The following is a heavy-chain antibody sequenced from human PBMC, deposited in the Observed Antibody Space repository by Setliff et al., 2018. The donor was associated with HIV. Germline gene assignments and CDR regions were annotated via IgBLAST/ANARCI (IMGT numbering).Heavy chain of an antibody. CDR3: ARDRAGYYERYWHFDL. CDR2: ISSSSSYI. D-gene: IGHD3-22*01. CDR1: GFTFSSYS. V-gene: IGHV3-21*01. J-gene: IGHJ2*01. Sequence: GGSLRLSCAASGFTFSSYSMNWVRQAPGKGLEWVSSISSSSSYISYADSVKGRFTISRDNAKNSLYLQMNSLRAEDTAVYHCARDRAGYYERYWHFDLWGRGTLVTVS.